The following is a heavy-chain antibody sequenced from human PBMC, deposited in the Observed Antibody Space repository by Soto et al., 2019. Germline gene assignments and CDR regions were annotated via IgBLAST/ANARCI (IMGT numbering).Heavy chain of an antibody. CDR1: GFTFSSYA. D-gene: IGHD6-13*01. CDR3: ASQPRIAAAVDY. J-gene: IGHJ4*02. CDR2: ISGSGGST. V-gene: IGHV3-23*01. Sequence: ESGGGLVQPGGSLRLSCAASGFTFSSYAMSWVRQAPGKGLEWVSAISGSGGSTYYADSVKGRFTISRDNSKNTLYLQMNSLTAEDTAVYYCASQPRIAAAVDYWGQGTLVTVSS.